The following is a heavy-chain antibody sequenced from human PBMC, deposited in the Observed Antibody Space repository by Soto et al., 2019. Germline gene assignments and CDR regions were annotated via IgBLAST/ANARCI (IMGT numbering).Heavy chain of an antibody. Sequence: SETLSLTCTVSGGSISSSSYYWGWIRQPPGKGLEWIGSIYYSGSTYYNPSLKSRVTISVDTSKNQFSLKLSSVTAADTAVYYCARFGFWTLDGMEVWGQGNSVT. CDR2: IYYSGST. CDR1: GGSISSSSYY. V-gene: IGHV4-39*01. J-gene: IGHJ6*02. CDR3: ARFGFWTLDGMEV. D-gene: IGHD3-3*01.